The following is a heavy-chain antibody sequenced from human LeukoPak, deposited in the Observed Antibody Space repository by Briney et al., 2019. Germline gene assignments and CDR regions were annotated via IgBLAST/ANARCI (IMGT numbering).Heavy chain of an antibody. CDR3: ARHFTYYYDSSGYPRDAFDI. CDR1: GDSISPYC. Sequence: SETLSLTCTVSGDSISPYCWSWIRQSPGKGLVWIGYIYYSGSTNYNPSLKSRVTISVDMSKNQFSLILSSVTAADTALYYCARHFTYYYDSSGYPRDAFDIWGQGTMVTVSS. V-gene: IGHV4-59*08. J-gene: IGHJ3*02. CDR2: IYYSGST. D-gene: IGHD3-22*01.